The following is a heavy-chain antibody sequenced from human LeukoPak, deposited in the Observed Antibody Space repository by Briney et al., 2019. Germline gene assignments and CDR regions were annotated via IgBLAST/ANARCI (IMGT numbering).Heavy chain of an antibody. CDR1: GVSITSYY. CDR2: IYSSGST. Sequence: SETLSLTCPVSGVSITSYYWSCIRQPAGKGLEWIGYIYSSGSTNYNPSLKSRVTMSVDTSKNQFSLKVSSVTAADTAVYYCARVFDSGSQAYFYYMDVWGKGTTVTIFS. V-gene: IGHV4-4*07. D-gene: IGHD3-10*01. CDR3: ARVFDSGSQAYFYYMDV. J-gene: IGHJ6*03.